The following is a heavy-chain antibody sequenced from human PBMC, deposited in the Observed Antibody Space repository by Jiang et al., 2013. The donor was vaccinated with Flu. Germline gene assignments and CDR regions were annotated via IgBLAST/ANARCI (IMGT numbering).Heavy chain of an antibody. CDR3: ARLMTTVTTGYYYYYGMDV. CDR1: GGSISSYY. V-gene: IGHV4-59*08. CDR2: IYYSGST. Sequence: LSLTCTVSGGSISSYYWSWIRQPPGKGLEWIGYIYYSGSTNYNPSLKSRVTISVDTSKNQFSLKLSSVTAADTAVYYCARLMTTVTTGYYYYYGMDVWGQGTTVTVSS. J-gene: IGHJ6*02. D-gene: IGHD4-17*01.